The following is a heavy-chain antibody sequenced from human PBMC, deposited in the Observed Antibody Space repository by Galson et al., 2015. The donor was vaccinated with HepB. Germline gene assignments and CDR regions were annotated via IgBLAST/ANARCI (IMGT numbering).Heavy chain of an antibody. Sequence: SLRLSCAASGFTVSSNYMSWVRQAPGRGLEWVSVIYSGGSTYYADSVKGRFTISRDNSKNTLYLQMNSLRAEDTAVYYCARDQIVPGPRRSYYFDFWGRGTLVTVSS. CDR3: ARDQIVPGPRRSYYFDF. CDR2: IYSGGST. D-gene: IGHD3-10*02. CDR1: GFTVSSNY. J-gene: IGHJ4*02. V-gene: IGHV3-53*01.